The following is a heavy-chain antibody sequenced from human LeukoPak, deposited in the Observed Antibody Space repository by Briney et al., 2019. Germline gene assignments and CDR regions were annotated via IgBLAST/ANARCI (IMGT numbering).Heavy chain of an antibody. D-gene: IGHD6-13*01. CDR2: IRYDGSNK. J-gene: IGHJ5*02. V-gene: IGHV3-30*02. Sequence: GRSLRLSCAASGFTFDDYAMHWVRQAPGEGLEWVAFIRYDGSNKYYADSVKGRFTISRDNSKNTLYLQMNSLRAEDTAVYYCAKDNAESSIAAANWFDPWGQGTLVTVSS. CDR3: AKDNAESSIAAANWFDP. CDR1: GFTFDDYA.